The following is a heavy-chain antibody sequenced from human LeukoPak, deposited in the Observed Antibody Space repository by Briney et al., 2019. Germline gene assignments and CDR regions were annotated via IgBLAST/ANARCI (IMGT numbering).Heavy chain of an antibody. Sequence: SQTLSLTCTVSGGSISSGGYYWSWIRQPPGKGLEWIGYIYYSGSTNYNPSLKSRVTISVDTSKNQFSLKLSSVTAADTAVYYCARHYSGSYYTFGYWGQGTLVTVSS. CDR2: IYYSGST. D-gene: IGHD1-26*01. J-gene: IGHJ4*02. CDR3: ARHYSGSYYTFGY. V-gene: IGHV4-61*08. CDR1: GGSISSGGYY.